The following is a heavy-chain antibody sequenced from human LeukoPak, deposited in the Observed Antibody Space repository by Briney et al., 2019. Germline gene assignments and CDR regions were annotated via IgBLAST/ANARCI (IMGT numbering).Heavy chain of an antibody. D-gene: IGHD6-19*01. J-gene: IGHJ4*02. CDR1: GFTFSSYG. V-gene: IGHV3-21*01. CDR3: ARESSGWYNY. Sequence: PGGSLRLSCAASGFTFSSYGMHWVRQAPGKGLEWVSSISSSSSYIYYADSVKGRFTISRDNAKNSLYLQMNSLRAEDTAVYYCARESSGWYNYWGQGTLVTVSS. CDR2: ISSSSSYI.